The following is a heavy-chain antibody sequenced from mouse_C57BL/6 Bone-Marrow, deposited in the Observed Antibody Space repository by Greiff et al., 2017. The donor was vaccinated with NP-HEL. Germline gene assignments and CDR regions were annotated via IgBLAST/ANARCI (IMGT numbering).Heavy chain of an antibody. CDR3: TLHYYGSSYWYFDV. CDR1: GFNIKDDY. V-gene: IGHV14-4*01. CDR2: IDPENGDT. Sequence: EVQVVESGAELVRPGASVKLSCTASGFNIKDDYMHWVKQRPEQGLEWIGWIDPENGDTEYASKFQGKATITADTSSNTADLQLSSLTSEDTAVYYCTLHYYGSSYWYFDVWGTGTTVTVSS. D-gene: IGHD1-1*01. J-gene: IGHJ1*03.